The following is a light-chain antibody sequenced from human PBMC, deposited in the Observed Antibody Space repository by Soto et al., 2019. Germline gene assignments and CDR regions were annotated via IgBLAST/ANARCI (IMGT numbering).Light chain of an antibody. CDR1: QSVSSN. Sequence: EIVMTQSPATLSVSPGERATLSCRASQSVSSNLAWYQQKPGQAPRLLIHGASTRATGIPARFSGSGSGTEFTLTISSLQSEDFAVYYCQQDNNCPPYTFGQGTKLEIK. CDR3: QQDNNCPPYT. V-gene: IGKV3-15*01. CDR2: GAS. J-gene: IGKJ2*01.